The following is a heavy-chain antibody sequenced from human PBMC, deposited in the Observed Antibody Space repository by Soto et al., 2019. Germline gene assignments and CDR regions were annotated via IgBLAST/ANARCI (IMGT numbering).Heavy chain of an antibody. CDR2: IWYDGSNK. D-gene: IGHD6-6*01. CDR1: GFTFSSYG. Sequence: GGSLRLSCAASGFTFSSYGMHWVRQAPGKGLEWVAVIWYDGSNKYYADSVKGRFTISRDNSKNTLYLQMNSPRAEDTAVYYCARGHGSSSAGYYYYGMDVWGQGTTVTVSS. V-gene: IGHV3-33*01. J-gene: IGHJ6*02. CDR3: ARGHGSSSAGYYYYGMDV.